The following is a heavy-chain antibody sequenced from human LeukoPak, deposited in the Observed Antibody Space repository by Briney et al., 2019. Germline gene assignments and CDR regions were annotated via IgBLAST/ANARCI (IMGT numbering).Heavy chain of an antibody. J-gene: IGHJ6*03. D-gene: IGHD3-16*02. Sequence: GGSLRLSCVASGFTFSSYWMHWVRQAPGKGLVWVSRINTDRGTTTYADSVKGRFTISRDNAKNTLYLQMNSLRAEDTAVYYCARGSSLAYYVDVWGKGTTVTVSS. CDR1: GFTFSSYW. V-gene: IGHV3-74*01. CDR2: INTDRGTT. CDR3: ARGSSLAYYVDV.